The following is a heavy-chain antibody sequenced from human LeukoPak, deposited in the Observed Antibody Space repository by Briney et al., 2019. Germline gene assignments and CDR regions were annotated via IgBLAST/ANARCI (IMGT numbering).Heavy chain of an antibody. CDR3: AREGYDSSGHDY. J-gene: IGHJ4*02. Sequence: ASVKVSCKASGYTFTSYDINWVRQATGQGLEWMGWMNPNSGNTGYAQKFQGRVTITRNTSISTAYMELSSLRSEDTAVYYCAREGYDSSGHDYWGQGTLVTVSS. CDR2: MNPNSGNT. CDR1: GYTFTSYD. D-gene: IGHD3-22*01. V-gene: IGHV1-8*03.